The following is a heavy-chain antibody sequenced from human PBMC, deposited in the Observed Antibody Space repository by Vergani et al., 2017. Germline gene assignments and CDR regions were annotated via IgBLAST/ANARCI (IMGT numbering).Heavy chain of an antibody. V-gene: IGHV3-30-3*01. Sequence: QVQLVESGGGVVQPGRSLRLSCAASGFTFSSYAMHWVRQAPGKGLEWVAVISYDGSNKYYADSVKGRFTISRDNSKNTLYLQMNSLRAEDTAVYYCARGQWLPTLSFDSWGQGTLVTVSS. J-gene: IGHJ4*02. CDR2: ISYDGSNK. D-gene: IGHD6-19*01. CDR3: ARGQWLPTLSFDS. CDR1: GFTFSSYA.